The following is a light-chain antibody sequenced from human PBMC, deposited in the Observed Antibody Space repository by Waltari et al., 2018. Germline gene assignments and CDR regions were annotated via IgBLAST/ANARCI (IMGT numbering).Light chain of an antibody. V-gene: IGLV2-11*01. CDR3: SSYAGNNVYV. CDR1: SSDVGGYNY. CDR2: EVS. J-gene: IGLJ1*01. Sequence: PRSVSGSPGQSVTISCTGTSSDVGGYNYVSWYQHHPGKAPKLMIYEVSKRPSGVPDRFSGSQSGSTASLTVSGLQAEDEADYYCSSYAGNNVYVFGSGTKVTVL.